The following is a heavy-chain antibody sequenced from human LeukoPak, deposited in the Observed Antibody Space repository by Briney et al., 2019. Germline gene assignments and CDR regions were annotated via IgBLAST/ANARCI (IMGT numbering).Heavy chain of an antibody. D-gene: IGHD3-16*01. V-gene: IGHV3-23*01. Sequence: GGSLRLSCAASGFTFSSYAMSWVRQAPGKGLEWVSGISGSGGNTYYADSVKGRFTISRDNSKNTLYLQMNSLRAEDTAVYYCAKDDNYIRFLSWGQGTLVTVSS. CDR1: GFTFSSYA. CDR2: ISGSGGNT. J-gene: IGHJ5*02. CDR3: AKDDNYIRFLS.